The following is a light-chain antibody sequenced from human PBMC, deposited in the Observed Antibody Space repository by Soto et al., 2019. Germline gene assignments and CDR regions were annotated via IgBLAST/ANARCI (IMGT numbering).Light chain of an antibody. Sequence: QSVLTQPPSVSAAPGQNVTISCSGDGSSLGENAMCWYQVLPGAAPRLLIYTNDLRPSGVPDRFSASRSGTSASLAISGLQSEDEANFYCATWDDSLDGPVFGGGTQLTVL. CDR2: TND. CDR1: GSSLGENA. J-gene: IGLJ2*01. CDR3: ATWDDSLDGPV. V-gene: IGLV1-44*01.